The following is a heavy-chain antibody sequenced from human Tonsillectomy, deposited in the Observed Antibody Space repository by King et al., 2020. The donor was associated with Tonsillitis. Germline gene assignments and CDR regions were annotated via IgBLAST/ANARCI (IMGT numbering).Heavy chain of an antibody. V-gene: IGHV3-30*04. CDR2: VSYNGENE. D-gene: IGHD3-10*02. CDR1: GFSFGTVA. CDR3: ARAWSGIIES. J-gene: IGHJ5*02. Sequence: HVQLVESGGGVGQPGRSLRLSCAASGFSFGTVAMHWVRQAPGKGLEWVADVSYNGENEYYADSVKDRFTISRDNSKNSLYLEMNSPGPEDTALYYCARAWSGIIESWGQGTLGTVSP.